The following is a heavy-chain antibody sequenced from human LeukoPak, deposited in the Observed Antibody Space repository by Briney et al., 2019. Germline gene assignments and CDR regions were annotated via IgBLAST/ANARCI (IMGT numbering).Heavy chain of an antibody. CDR2: MNPKSGNT. J-gene: IGHJ5*02. CDR1: GYPFSNYD. Sequence: ASVKVSCKASGYPFSNYDINWVRQAPGQGLEWMGWMNPKSGNTGYGQKFQGRVTMTMVTSITTAYMELRSLRSDDTAVYYCTKASLAFGTKYFDPWGQGTLVTVSS. CDR3: TKASLAFGTKYFDP. D-gene: IGHD3-10*01. V-gene: IGHV1-8*01.